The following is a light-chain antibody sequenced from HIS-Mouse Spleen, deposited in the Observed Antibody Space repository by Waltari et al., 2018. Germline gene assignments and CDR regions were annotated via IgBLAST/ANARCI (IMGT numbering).Light chain of an antibody. V-gene: IGLV2-8*01. Sequence: QSALTQPPSASGSPGQSVTISCTGTSRDVGGYNFVPWYQQHPGKAPKPMIYEVSKRPSGVPDRFSGSKSGNTASLTVSGLQAEDEADYYCSSYAGSNNFDVVFGGGTKLTVL. CDR3: SSYAGSNNFDVV. CDR1: SRDVGGYNF. CDR2: EVS. J-gene: IGLJ2*01.